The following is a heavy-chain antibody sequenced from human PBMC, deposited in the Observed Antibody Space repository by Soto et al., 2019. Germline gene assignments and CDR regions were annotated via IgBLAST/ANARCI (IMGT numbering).Heavy chain of an antibody. CDR1: GGTFSSYA. Sequence: SVKVSCKASGGTFSSYAISWGRQAPGQGLEWMGGIIPIFGTANYAQKFQGRVTITADKSTSTAYMELSSLRSEDTAVYYCAGGYSYGPSFDYWGQGTLVPASS. CDR3: AGGYSYGPSFDY. V-gene: IGHV1-69*06. D-gene: IGHD5-18*01. CDR2: IIPIFGTA. J-gene: IGHJ4*02.